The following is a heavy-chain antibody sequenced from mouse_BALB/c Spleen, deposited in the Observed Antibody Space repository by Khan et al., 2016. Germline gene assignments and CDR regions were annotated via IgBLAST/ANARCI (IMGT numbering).Heavy chain of an antibody. V-gene: IGHV1-15*01. CDR2: IHPGSGGN. J-gene: IGHJ3*01. Sequence: GQLQEAGAELVRPGASVKLSCTALGNTFTDYEMHWVRQTPVHGLEWIGAIHPGSGGNAYNQKFKGKATLTTDKSSSTAYMELSSLTSEDSAVYYGTRGWAWFAYWGQGTLVTVSA. D-gene: IGHD1-1*02. CDR3: TRGWAWFAY. CDR1: GNTFTDYE.